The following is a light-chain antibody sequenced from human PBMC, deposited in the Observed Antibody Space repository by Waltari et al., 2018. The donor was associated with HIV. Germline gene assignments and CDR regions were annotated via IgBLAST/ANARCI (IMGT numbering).Light chain of an antibody. CDR1: PSIGRGY. J-gene: IGKJ4*01. CDR2: GVS. CDR3: QQYGRSPPLT. V-gene: IGKV3-20*01. Sequence: GLTQSPGTLALVPGERANPPRRASPSIGRGYLAWYQQKPGQAPRPLIYGVSTRATGIPDRFSGSGSGTDFTLTITGLEPEDFAVYYCQQYGRSPPLTFGGGTKVEIK.